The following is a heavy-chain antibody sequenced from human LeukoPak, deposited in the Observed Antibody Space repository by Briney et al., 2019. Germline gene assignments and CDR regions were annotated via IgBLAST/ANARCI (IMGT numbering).Heavy chain of an antibody. J-gene: IGHJ4*02. D-gene: IGHD5-18*01. V-gene: IGHV3-48*03. CDR2: ISSGGSTI. CDR1: GFTFSSYE. Sequence: GGSLRLSCAASGFTFSSYEMNWVRQAPGKGLEWVSYISSGGSTIFYADSVKGRFTISRDNAKNSLYLQMNSLRAEDTAVYYCARWVYGGYRFGYHFDYWGQGTLVTVSS. CDR3: ARWVYGGYRFGYHFDY.